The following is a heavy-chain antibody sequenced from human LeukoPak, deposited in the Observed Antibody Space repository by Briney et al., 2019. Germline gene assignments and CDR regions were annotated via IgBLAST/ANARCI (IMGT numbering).Heavy chain of an antibody. J-gene: IGHJ5*02. V-gene: IGHV4-4*07. D-gene: IGHD5-12*01. CDR3: ARTGRWGHIVANWFDP. CDR1: GGSISSYY. CDR2: IYASGNT. Sequence: SETLSLTCTVSGGSISSYYWSWVRQPAGKGLEWIGRIYASGNTNYNPSLKGRDTMTVDTSKNQFSLNLSSVTAADTAVYYCARTGRWGHIVANWFDPWGQGTLVTVSS.